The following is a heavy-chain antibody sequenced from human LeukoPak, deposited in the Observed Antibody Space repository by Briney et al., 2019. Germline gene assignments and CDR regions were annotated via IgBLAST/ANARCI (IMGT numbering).Heavy chain of an antibody. CDR1: GFTFSSYA. D-gene: IGHD3-3*01. V-gene: IGHV3-30-3*01. CDR3: ARDKDYDFWSGYLLPGDY. J-gene: IGHJ4*02. CDR2: ISYDGSNK. Sequence: PGGSLRLSRAASGFTFSSYAMHWVRQAPGKGLEWVAVISYDGSNKYYADSVKGRFTISRDNSKNTLYLQMNSLRAEDTAVYYCARDKDYDFWSGYLLPGDYWGQGTLVTVSS.